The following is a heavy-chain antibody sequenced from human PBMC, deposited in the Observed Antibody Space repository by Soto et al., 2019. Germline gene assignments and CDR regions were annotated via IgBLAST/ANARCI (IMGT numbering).Heavy chain of an antibody. J-gene: IGHJ5*02. D-gene: IGHD3-10*02. V-gene: IGHV3-23*01. Sequence: EVQLLESGGGLIQPGGSLRLSCAASGLTFSSYAMSWVRQAPGKGLEWVSAISGSGGSTYYADSVKGRFTISGDNSKNTLYLQMTSLRAEDTAVYYCAKDHLYIRGVIHNWFDPWGQGTLVTVSS. CDR1: GLTFSSYA. CDR2: ISGSGGST. CDR3: AKDHLYIRGVIHNWFDP.